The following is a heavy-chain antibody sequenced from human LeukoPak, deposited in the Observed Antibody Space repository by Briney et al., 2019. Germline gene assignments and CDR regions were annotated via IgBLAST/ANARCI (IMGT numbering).Heavy chain of an antibody. CDR3: ASGARRYGGSRASQ. Sequence: PSETLSLTCAVYGGSFSGYYWSWIRQPPGKGLEWIGEINHSGSTNYNPSLKSRVTISVDTSKNQFSLKLSSATAADTAVYYCASGARRYGGSRASQWGQGTMVTVSS. CDR1: GGSFSGYY. J-gene: IGHJ3*01. D-gene: IGHD5-12*01. V-gene: IGHV4-34*01. CDR2: INHSGST.